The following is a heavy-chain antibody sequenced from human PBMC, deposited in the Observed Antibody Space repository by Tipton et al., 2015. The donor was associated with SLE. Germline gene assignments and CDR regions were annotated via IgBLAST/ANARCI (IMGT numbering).Heavy chain of an antibody. V-gene: IGHV4-59*01. CDR3: AVYAGFYQYYMDV. J-gene: IGHJ6*03. CDR2: MSDSGKS. D-gene: IGHD2-8*01. Sequence: LRLSCSVSGGSISDYYWSWIRQAPGKGPEWIGHMSDSGKSNYNPSLKSRVTISVDTARSQISLRLNSVTAADTAVYFCAVYAGFYQYYMDVWDKGTPVTVSS. CDR1: GGSISDYY.